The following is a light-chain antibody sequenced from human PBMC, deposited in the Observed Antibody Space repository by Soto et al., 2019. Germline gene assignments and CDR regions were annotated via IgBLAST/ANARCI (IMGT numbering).Light chain of an antibody. V-gene: IGLV2-14*01. Sequence: QSALSQPASVSESPVQSIAISCTGSSSDIGIYKYVSWYQQHPGKVPKLIIYEVTNRPSGVSNRFSGSKSGNTASLTISGLQAEDEADYYCSSYTTSSTRVFGPGTKVTV. J-gene: IGLJ1*01. CDR3: SSYTTSSTRV. CDR2: EVT. CDR1: SSDIGIYKY.